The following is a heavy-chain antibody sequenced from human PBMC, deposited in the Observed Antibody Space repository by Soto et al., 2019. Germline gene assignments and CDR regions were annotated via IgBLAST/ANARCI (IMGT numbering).Heavy chain of an antibody. Sequence: GGSLRLSCTASGFTFGDYAMSWFRQAPGKGLEWVGFIRSKAYGGTTEYAASVKGRFTISRDDSKSIAYLQMNSLKTEDTAVYYCTRALAPGYCSGGSCYFDYWGQGTLVTVSS. CDR2: IRSKAYGGTT. CDR3: TRALAPGYCSGGSCYFDY. D-gene: IGHD2-15*01. J-gene: IGHJ4*02. V-gene: IGHV3-49*03. CDR1: GFTFGDYA.